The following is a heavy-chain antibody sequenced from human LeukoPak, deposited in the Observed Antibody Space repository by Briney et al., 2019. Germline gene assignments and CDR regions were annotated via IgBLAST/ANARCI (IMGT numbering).Heavy chain of an antibody. V-gene: IGHV3-11*04. CDR1: GFTFSDFH. J-gene: IGHJ4*02. CDR2: ISSSSSSV. Sequence: GGSLRLSCVASGFTFSDFHMSWIRQAPGKGLEWVSYISSSSSSVYYADSVKGRFTISRDNAKNSLYLQMNSLRAEDTAVYYCARPPYNSGWYYFDYWGQGTLVTVSS. D-gene: IGHD6-19*01. CDR3: ARPPYNSGWYYFDY.